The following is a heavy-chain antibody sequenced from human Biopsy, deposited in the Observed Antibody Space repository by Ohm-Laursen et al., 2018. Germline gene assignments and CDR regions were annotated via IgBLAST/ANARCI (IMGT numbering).Heavy chain of an antibody. D-gene: IGHD4-17*01. J-gene: IGHJ4*02. CDR1: GFTFSSYA. CDR3: ALAAAQTVTHFDY. Sequence: SLRLSCAASGFTFSSYAMTWFRQAPGKGLEWVSTISGNSDIIYDTDSVKGRFTISRDNSKNMLYLQMNSLRVDDTAVYYCALAAAQTVTHFDYWGQGTLVTVSS. V-gene: IGHV3-23*01. CDR2: ISGNSDII.